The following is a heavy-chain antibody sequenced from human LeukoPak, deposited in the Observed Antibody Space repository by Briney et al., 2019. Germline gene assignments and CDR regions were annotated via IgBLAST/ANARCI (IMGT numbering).Heavy chain of an antibody. CDR1: GFTFSSCA. V-gene: IGHV3-23*01. CDR2: ISGSGGIT. Sequence: PGGSLRLSCAASGFTFSSCAMNWVRQAPGKGLEWVSGISGSGGITHYADSVRGRFTISRDNSKNTLYLQMNSLRAEDTAVYYCAKAPVTTCRGAYCYPFDYWGQGTLVTVSS. J-gene: IGHJ4*02. D-gene: IGHD2-21*01. CDR3: AKAPVTTCRGAYCYPFDY.